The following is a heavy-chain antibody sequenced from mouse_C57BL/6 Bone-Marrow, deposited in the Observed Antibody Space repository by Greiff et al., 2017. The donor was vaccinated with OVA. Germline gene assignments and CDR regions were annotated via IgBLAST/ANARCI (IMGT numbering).Heavy chain of an antibody. CDR1: GFTFSSYG. D-gene: IGHD1-1*01. V-gene: IGHV5-6*01. J-gene: IGHJ3*01. CDR3: ARHAYGSGLDD. Sequence: EVKLVESGGDLVKPGGSLKLSCAASGFTFSSYGMSWVRQTPDKRLEWVATISSGGSYTYYPDSVKGRFTLSRDNAQNTLYMQMGSLMSEDTAMDYCARHAYGSGLDDWGQGTLVTVSA. CDR2: ISSGGSYT.